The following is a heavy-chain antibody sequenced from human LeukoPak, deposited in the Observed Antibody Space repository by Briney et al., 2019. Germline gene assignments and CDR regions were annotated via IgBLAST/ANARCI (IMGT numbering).Heavy chain of an antibody. V-gene: IGHV3-66*01. D-gene: IGHD3-10*01. CDR3: TSDPPRGLEY. CDR2: IYNGGDT. Sequence: PGGSXRLXCAASGLAVSDNYMSWVRQAPGKGLEWVSIIYNGGDTYYADSVKGRFTISRDNSKNTLYLQMNSLRVEDTAVYYCTSDPPRGLEYWGQGTLVTVSS. J-gene: IGHJ4*02. CDR1: GLAVSDNY.